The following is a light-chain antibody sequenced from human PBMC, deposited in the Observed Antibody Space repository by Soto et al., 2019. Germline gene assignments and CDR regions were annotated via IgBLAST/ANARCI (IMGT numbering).Light chain of an antibody. CDR1: QAVSSNY. CDR3: QQYGDFPWT. V-gene: IGKV3-20*01. J-gene: IGKJ1*01. Sequence: ALAQSPCTLSSSPGERATLSCRASQAVSSNYLAWYQQKPGQAPRLLISGASGRATGVPARFSGSGSGTDFTLTIDSLESEDFAVYFCQQYGDFPWTFGQGTKVDI. CDR2: GAS.